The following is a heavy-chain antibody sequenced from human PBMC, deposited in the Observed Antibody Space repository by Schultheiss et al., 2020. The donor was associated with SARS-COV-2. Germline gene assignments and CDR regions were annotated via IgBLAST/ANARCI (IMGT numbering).Heavy chain of an antibody. J-gene: IGHJ4*02. Sequence: GGSLRLSCAASGFRFRDYGMHWVRQAPGKVLEWLAIIWYDGSERYYADSVRGRFIISRDNAKDTLYLQMNSLRVDDTAVYFCARDGYVDGRNEETHWGQGTQVTVSS. V-gene: IGHV3-33*01. CDR3: ARDGYVDGRNEETH. CDR2: IWYDGSER. D-gene: IGHD2-2*01. CDR1: GFRFRDYG.